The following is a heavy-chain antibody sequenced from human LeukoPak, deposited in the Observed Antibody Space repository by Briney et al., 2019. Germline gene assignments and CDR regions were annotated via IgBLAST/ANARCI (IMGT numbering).Heavy chain of an antibody. CDR1: GGSISSGGYY. CDR2: IYYSGST. J-gene: IGHJ4*02. Sequence: PSETLSLTCTVSGGSISSGGYYWSWIRQPPGKGLEWIGSIYYSGSTYYNPSLKSRVTISVDTSKNQFSLKLSSVTAADTAVYYCARLPRGGIAAAGVDWGQGTLVIVSS. CDR3: ARLPRGGIAAAGVD. V-gene: IGHV4-30-2*03. D-gene: IGHD6-13*01.